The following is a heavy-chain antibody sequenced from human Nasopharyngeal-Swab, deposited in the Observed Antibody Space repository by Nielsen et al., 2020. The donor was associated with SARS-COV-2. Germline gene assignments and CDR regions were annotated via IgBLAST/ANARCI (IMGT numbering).Heavy chain of an antibody. V-gene: IGHV4-61*02. CDR2: IYTSGST. J-gene: IGHJ5*02. CDR1: GGSISSGSYY. Sequence: SETLSLTCTVSGGSISSGSYYWSWIRQPAGKGLEWIGRIYTSGSTNYNPSLKSRVTISVDTSKNQFSLKLSSVTAADTAVYYCARGRQGQQLVGGHWFDPWGQGTLVTVSS. D-gene: IGHD6-13*01. CDR3: ARGRQGQQLVGGHWFDP.